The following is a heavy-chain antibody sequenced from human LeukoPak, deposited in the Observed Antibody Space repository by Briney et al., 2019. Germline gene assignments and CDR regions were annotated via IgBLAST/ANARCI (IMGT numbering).Heavy chain of an antibody. D-gene: IGHD2-2*01. V-gene: IGHV1-18*01. CDR3: ARAQVPAATRNEFFQH. CDR1: GYTFTSYG. J-gene: IGHJ1*01. CDR2: ISAYNGNT. Sequence: GASVKVSCKASGYTFTSYGSSWVRQAPGQGLEWMGWISAYNGNTNYAQKLQGRVTITTDTSTSTAYLELRSLRSDDTAVYYCARAQVPAATRNEFFQHWGQGTLVTVSS.